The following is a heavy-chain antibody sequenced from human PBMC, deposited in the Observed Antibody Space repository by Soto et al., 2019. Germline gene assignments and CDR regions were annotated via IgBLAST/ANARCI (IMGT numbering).Heavy chain of an antibody. J-gene: IGHJ6*02. CDR1: GYTFSNYA. D-gene: IGHD2-15*01. CDR3: ARDRGPYCSGNKYFRYYFYAMDV. Sequence: ASLKVSCKASGYTFSNYAIHWVRQAPGQRLEWLGWISGDNGNTNYSQKLQGRVTFTRDTSASTVYMELSRLRSENTHVYYCARDRGPYCSGNKYFRYYFYAMDVWGQGTTVTVSS. V-gene: IGHV1-3*01. CDR2: ISGDNGNT.